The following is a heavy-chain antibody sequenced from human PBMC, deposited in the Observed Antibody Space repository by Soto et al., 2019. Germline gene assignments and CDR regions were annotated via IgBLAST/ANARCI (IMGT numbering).Heavy chain of an antibody. V-gene: IGHV3-74*01. J-gene: IGHJ4*02. D-gene: IGHD3-10*01. CDR1: GFTFSSYW. CDR2: INIDGTGT. CDR3: ARDKSITMVPDY. Sequence: LRLSCAASGFTFSSYWMHWVRQAPGKGPVWVSHINIDGTGTTYADSVKGRFTVSRDNAKNTLYLQMNSLRAEDTAVYYCARDKSITMVPDYWGQGTLVTVSS.